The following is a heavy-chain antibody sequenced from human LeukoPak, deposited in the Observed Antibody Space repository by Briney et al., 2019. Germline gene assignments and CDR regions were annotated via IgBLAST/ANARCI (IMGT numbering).Heavy chain of an antibody. V-gene: IGHV3-21*01. CDR1: RFTFTTYS. Sequence: GGSLRLSCAASRFTFTTYSMNWVRQAPGKGLEWVSSISSSGTYLYYADSVKGRFTISRDNAKNSLYLQMNSLRAEDTAVYFCARVGALSSSWLLYWGQGTLVTVSS. CDR3: ARVGALSSSWLLY. CDR2: ISSSGTYL. J-gene: IGHJ4*02. D-gene: IGHD6-13*01.